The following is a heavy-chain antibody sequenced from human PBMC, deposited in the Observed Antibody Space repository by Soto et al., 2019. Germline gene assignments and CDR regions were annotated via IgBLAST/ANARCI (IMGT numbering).Heavy chain of an antibody. CDR3: ATSNWFDP. Sequence: QLQLQESGPGLVKPSETLSLTCTVSGGSISSRGYYWGWMRQPPGKGLEWIGTIYYSGSTYYNPSLKSRVTISVDTSKNQFSRKLSSVTAADTAVYYCATSNWFDPWGQGTLVTVSS. CDR1: GGSISSRGYY. V-gene: IGHV4-39*01. J-gene: IGHJ5*02. CDR2: IYYSGST.